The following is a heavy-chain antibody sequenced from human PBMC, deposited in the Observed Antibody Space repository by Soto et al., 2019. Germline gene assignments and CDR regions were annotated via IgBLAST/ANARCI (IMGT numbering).Heavy chain of an antibody. Sequence: QVQLVASGGGVVQPGRSLRLSCAASGFTFSRYGMHWVRQAPGKGLEWVAVIWYDGSNKYYADSVKGRFTISRDNSKNTLYLQMNSLRAEDTAVYYCARVYSSGWYWDYWGQGTLVTVSS. CDR1: GFTFSRYG. V-gene: IGHV3-33*01. J-gene: IGHJ4*02. D-gene: IGHD6-19*01. CDR3: ARVYSSGWYWDY. CDR2: IWYDGSNK.